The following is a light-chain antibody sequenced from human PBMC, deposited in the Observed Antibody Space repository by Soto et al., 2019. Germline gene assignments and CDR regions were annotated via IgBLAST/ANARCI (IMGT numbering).Light chain of an antibody. CDR3: QQDLNSLT. CDR2: GAS. CDR1: QSVPNSY. V-gene: IGKV3D-7*01. Sequence: EIVMTQSPATLSLSPGERATLSCMASQSVPNSYLSWYQQKPGQTPRLLIYGASIRATGIPARFSGSGSGTDFTLTISSLQPEDSAVYYCQQDLNSLTFGGGTKVDIK. J-gene: IGKJ4*01.